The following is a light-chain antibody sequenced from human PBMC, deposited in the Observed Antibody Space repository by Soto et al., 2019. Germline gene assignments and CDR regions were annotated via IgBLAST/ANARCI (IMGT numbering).Light chain of an antibody. V-gene: IGKV3-15*01. Sequence: EIVMTQSPATLSVSPGQRATLSCRASQSVGSNLAWYQQKPGQAPRLLIHGASTRATGVPARFSGSGSGTEFTLTISSLQSEDFAVYYCQHYSNWPPLTFGRGTKVEIK. CDR1: QSVGSN. J-gene: IGKJ4*01. CDR2: GAS. CDR3: QHYSNWPPLT.